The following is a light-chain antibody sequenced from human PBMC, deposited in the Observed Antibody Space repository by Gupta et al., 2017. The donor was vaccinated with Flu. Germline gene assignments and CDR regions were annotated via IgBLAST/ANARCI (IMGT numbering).Light chain of an antibody. CDR3: QQRSNLLT. Sequence: SPATLSLSPGERATRSCRDSQSVSSYLDWYQQKPGQAPRLLIYDASNRATGIPDRFSGSGSGTDFTLTISSREPEDYAVYYWQQRSNLLTFGGGTKVEIK. J-gene: IGKJ4*01. CDR2: DAS. V-gene: IGKV3-11*01. CDR1: QSVSSY.